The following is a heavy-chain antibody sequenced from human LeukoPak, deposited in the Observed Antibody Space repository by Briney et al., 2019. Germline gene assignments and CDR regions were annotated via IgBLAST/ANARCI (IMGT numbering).Heavy chain of an antibody. CDR2: INGDGSST. CDR1: GFTFNTYW. Sequence: PGGSLRLSCAASGFTFNTYWIHWVRQVPGKGLVWVSRINGDGSSTAYADSVKGRFTISRDNAKNTLYLQMNSLRAEDTAVYYCAREKGSSNYDSWGQGTLVTVSS. J-gene: IGHJ5*01. V-gene: IGHV3-74*03. D-gene: IGHD4-11*01. CDR3: AREKGSSNYDS.